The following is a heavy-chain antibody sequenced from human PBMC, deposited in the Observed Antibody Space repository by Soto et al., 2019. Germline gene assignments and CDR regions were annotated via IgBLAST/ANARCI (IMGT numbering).Heavy chain of an antibody. D-gene: IGHD6-19*01. CDR1: GGSISGSNW. J-gene: IGHJ6*02. CDR2: IYHSGST. V-gene: IGHV4-4*02. Sequence: TSETLSLTCAVSGGSISGSNWWSWVRQPPGKGLEWIGEIYHSGSTNYNPSLKSRVTISVDKSKNQFSLKLSSVTAADTAVYYCARSSGWYYYYYRMDVWVQGTTVTVSS. CDR3: ARSSGWYYYYYRMDV.